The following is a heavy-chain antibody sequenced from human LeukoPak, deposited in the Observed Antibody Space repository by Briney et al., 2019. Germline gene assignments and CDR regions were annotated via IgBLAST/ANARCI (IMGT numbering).Heavy chain of an antibody. Sequence: GASVKVSCKASGYTFTSYYMHWVRQAPGQGLEWMGIINPSGDSTTYAQKFQGRVTMTRDTSTSTVYMELSSLRSEDTAVFYCARAGTGTSVRWDYWGQGTLVTVSS. CDR1: GYTFTSYY. D-gene: IGHD1-7*01. CDR3: ARAGTGTSVRWDY. V-gene: IGHV1-46*01. J-gene: IGHJ4*02. CDR2: INPSGDST.